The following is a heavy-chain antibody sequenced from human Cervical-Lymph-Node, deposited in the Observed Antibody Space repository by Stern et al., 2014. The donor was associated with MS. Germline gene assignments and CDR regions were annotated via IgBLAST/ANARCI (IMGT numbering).Heavy chain of an antibody. CDR3: AKDLGGNAFDY. V-gene: IGHV3-30*18. J-gene: IGHJ4*02. Sequence: VQLVESGGGVVQPGTSLRLSCAASGLSFSDYGIHWVRQAPGKALEWVAVSSYDGTRKYYADSVKGRVTISRDKSKNTLYLQMNSLRSDDTAVYYCAKDLGGNAFDYWGQGTLVSVSS. CDR1: GLSFSDYG. D-gene: IGHD4-23*01. CDR2: SSYDGTRK.